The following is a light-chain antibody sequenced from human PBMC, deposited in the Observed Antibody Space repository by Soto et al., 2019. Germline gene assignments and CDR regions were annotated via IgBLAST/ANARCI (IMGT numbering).Light chain of an antibody. CDR2: GAS. J-gene: IGKJ1*01. Sequence: IVLTQSPGTLSLSPGERATLSCRASQSVTSNYLAWYQQKPGQAPSLLFFGASIRAPGIPDRFSGSGSGTDFTLTISRLEPEDFAVYYCQQYGSSPGTFGQGTKVDIK. CDR3: QQYGSSPGT. V-gene: IGKV3-20*01. CDR1: QSVTSNY.